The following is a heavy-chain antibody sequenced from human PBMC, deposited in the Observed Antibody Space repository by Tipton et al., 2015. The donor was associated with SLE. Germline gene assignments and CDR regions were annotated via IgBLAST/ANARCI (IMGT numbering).Heavy chain of an antibody. Sequence: TLSLTCAVSGGSISSSSYYWSWIRQPPGKGLEWIGYIYYSGSTNYNPSLKSRVTISVGTSKNQFSLKLSSVTAADTAVYYCARGAEQWLVRGNWFDPWGQGTLVTVSS. V-gene: IGHV4-61*05. J-gene: IGHJ5*02. CDR1: GGSISSSSYY. CDR3: ARGAEQWLVRGNWFDP. D-gene: IGHD6-19*01. CDR2: IYYSGST.